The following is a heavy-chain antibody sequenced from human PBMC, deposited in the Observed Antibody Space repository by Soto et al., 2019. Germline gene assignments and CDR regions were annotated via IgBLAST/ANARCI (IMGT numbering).Heavy chain of an antibody. V-gene: IGHV3-11*01. CDR1: GFTFSDSY. D-gene: IGHD3-22*01. CDR2: IGSSGTII. J-gene: IGHJ4*02. CDR3: ARDLGYYDSGGYFDY. Sequence: QVQLVESGGGLVKPGGSLRLSCAASGFTFSDSYMSWIRQAPGKGLEWVSYIGSSGTIIYYADSVKGRFTISRDNPKSSLYLQMNSLRAEDPAVYYCARDLGYYDSGGYFDYWGQGSLVTVSS.